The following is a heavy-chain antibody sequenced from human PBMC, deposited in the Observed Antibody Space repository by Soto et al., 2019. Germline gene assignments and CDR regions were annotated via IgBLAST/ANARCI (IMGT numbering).Heavy chain of an antibody. J-gene: IGHJ5*02. CDR1: GFSFSSYW. D-gene: IGHD4-4*01. V-gene: IGHV3-7*03. CDR2: IKEDGGEQ. CDR3: AITTSTVYYWFDP. Sequence: LRLSCAASGFSFSSYWMSWVRQAPGKGPEWVANIKEDGGEQHYVDSVKGRFTISRDNTENSLFLQMNNLRAEDSAIYYCAITTSTVYYWFDPWGPGTQVTVSS.